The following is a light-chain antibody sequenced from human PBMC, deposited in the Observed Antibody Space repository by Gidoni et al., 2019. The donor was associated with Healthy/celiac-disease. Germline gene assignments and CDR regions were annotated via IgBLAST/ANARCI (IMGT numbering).Light chain of an antibody. J-gene: IGKJ5*01. V-gene: IGKV3-15*01. Sequence: EIVMTQSPATLSVSPGERATLSCRASQSLSSNLAWYQQKPGQTPRLLIYGASTRATGIPARFSGSGSGTEFTLTISSRQSEDFAVYYCQQYNNWTPITFGQGTRLEIK. CDR1: QSLSSN. CDR2: GAS. CDR3: QQYNNWTPIT.